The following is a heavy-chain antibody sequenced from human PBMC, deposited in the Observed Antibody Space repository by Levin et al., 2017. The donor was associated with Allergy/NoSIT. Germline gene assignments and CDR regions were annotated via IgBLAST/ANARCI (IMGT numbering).Heavy chain of an antibody. V-gene: IGHV1-69*13. CDR2: VIPLFGTP. Sequence: GASVKVSCKASGGTFSSYMISWVRQAPGQGLEWVGGVIPLFGTPNYAQKFQGRVTTTADESTSTAYMELSSLRSEDTAVYYCARLFHYDAMTGLESFDYWGQGTPVTVPS. D-gene: IGHD3/OR15-3a*01. J-gene: IGHJ4*02. CDR3: ARLFHYDAMTGLESFDY. CDR1: GGTFSSYM.